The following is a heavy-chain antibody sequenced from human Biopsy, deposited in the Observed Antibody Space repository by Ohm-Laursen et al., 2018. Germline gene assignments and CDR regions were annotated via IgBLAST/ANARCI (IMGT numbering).Heavy chain of an antibody. D-gene: IGHD3-10*01. V-gene: IGHV1-69*06. CDR1: GGTFSSYV. Sequence: SVKVSCKASGGTFSSYVISWVRRAPGQGLEWMGRIIPTFDTPTYAPDFQGRVTFTADKSTGTAHLDLSRLRSEDTAIYYCAGGAAKGNPYDHWGQGTLVTVSS. CDR3: AGGAAKGNPYDH. J-gene: IGHJ5*02. CDR2: IIPTFDTP.